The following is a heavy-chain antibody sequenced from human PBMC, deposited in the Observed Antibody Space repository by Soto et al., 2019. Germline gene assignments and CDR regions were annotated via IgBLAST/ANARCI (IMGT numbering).Heavy chain of an antibody. CDR1: GGSFSGYY. Sequence: QVQLQQWGAGLLKPSETLSLTCAVYGGSFSGYYWSWIRQPPGKGLEWIGEINHSGSTNYNPSLKSRVTISVDTSKNQFSLKLSSVTAAATAVYYCARGGSGSYYSHYWGQGTLVTVSS. CDR2: INHSGST. D-gene: IGHD1-26*01. V-gene: IGHV4-34*01. J-gene: IGHJ4*02. CDR3: ARGGSGSYYSHY.